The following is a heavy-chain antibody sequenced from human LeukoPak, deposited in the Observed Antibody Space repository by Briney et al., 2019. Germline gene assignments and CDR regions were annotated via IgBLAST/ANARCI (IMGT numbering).Heavy chain of an antibody. D-gene: IGHD1-14*01. CDR2: IKYDGSDK. CDR1: GFTFSSVW. Sequence: GGSLRLSCAASGFTFSSVWMSWVRQAPGKGLEWVANIKYDGSDKYYVDSVKGRFTISRDNAKNSLYLQMTSLRVDDTAVYYCVISSTGRGGMDVSGKGTTVTVSS. CDR3: VISSTGRGGMDV. V-gene: IGHV3-7*03. J-gene: IGHJ6*04.